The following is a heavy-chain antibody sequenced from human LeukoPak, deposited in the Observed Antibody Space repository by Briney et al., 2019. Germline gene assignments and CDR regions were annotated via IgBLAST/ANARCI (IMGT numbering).Heavy chain of an antibody. CDR1: GYSFTSYW. J-gene: IGHJ4*02. CDR2: IYPGDSDT. V-gene: IGHV5-51*01. D-gene: IGHD5-18*01. CDR3: ARHSPEFGYSYGYEDY. Sequence: GESLQISCKGSGYSFTSYWIGWVRQMPGKGLEWMGIIYPGDSDTRYSPSFQGQVTISADKSISTAYLQWSSLKASDTAMYYCARHSPEFGYSYGYEDYWGQGTLVTVSS.